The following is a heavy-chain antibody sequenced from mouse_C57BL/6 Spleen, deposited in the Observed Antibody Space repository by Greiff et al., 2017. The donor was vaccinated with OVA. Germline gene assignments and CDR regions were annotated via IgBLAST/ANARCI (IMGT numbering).Heavy chain of an antibody. D-gene: IGHD1-1*01. V-gene: IGHV1-22*01. J-gene: IGHJ2*01. CDR2: INPNNGGT. Sequence: VQLQQSGPELVKPGASVKMSCKASGYTFTDYNMHWVKQSHGKSLEWIGYINPNNGGTSYNQKFKGKATLTVNKSSSTAYMELRSLTSEDSAVYYCARDPITTVVATDYWGQGTTLTVSS. CDR3: ARDPITTVVATDY. CDR1: GYTFTDYN.